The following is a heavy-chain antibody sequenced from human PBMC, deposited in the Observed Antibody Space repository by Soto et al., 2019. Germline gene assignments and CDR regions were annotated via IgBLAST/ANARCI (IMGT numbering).Heavy chain of an antibody. J-gene: IGHJ4*02. CDR1: GFSLSTSGVG. V-gene: IGHV2-5*02. CDR2: IYWDDDK. Sequence: QITLKESGPTLVKPTQTLTLTCTFSGFSLSTSGVGVGWIRQPPGKALEWLALIYWDDDKRYSPSLKSRLTLTKDTSKNQVVLTMTNMDPVDTATYYCAHRPNYYDSSGYYTFVDSYYFDYWGQGTLVTVSS. D-gene: IGHD3-22*01. CDR3: AHRPNYYDSSGYYTFVDSYYFDY.